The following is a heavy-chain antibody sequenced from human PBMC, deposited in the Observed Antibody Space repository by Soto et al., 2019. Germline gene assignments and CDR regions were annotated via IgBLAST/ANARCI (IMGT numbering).Heavy chain of an antibody. V-gene: IGHV3-23*01. CDR2: ISGSSGST. Sequence: GGSLRLSCAASGFTFSSYAMSWVRQAPGKGLEWVSAISGSSGSTYYADSVKGRFTISRDNSKNTLYMQMNSLRAEDTAVYYCAKDLKASATMIVVVITTLDYWGQGT. J-gene: IGHJ4*02. CDR3: AKDLKASATMIVVVITTLDY. D-gene: IGHD3-22*01. CDR1: GFTFSSYA.